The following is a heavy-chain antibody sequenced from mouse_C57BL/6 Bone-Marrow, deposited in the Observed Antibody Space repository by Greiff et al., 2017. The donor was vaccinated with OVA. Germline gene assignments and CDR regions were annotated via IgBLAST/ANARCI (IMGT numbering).Heavy chain of an antibody. CDR1: GYTFTDYY. D-gene: IGHD2-4*01. CDR3: ARGKYDYPWIAY. Sequence: VQLQQSGPVLVKPGASVKMSCKASGYTFTDYYMNWVKQSHGKSLEWIGVINPYNGGTSYNQKFKGKATLTVDKSSSTAYMELNSLTSEDSAVYYCARGKYDYPWIAYWGQGTLVTVSA. CDR2: INPYNGGT. J-gene: IGHJ3*01. V-gene: IGHV1-19*01.